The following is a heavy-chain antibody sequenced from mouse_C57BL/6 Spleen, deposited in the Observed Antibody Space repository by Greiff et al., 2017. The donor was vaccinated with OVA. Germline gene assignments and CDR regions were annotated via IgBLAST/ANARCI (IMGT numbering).Heavy chain of an antibody. J-gene: IGHJ2*01. CDR1: GYSFTDYN. Sequence: VQLQQSGPELVKPGASVKISCKASGYSFTDYNMNWVKQSNGKSLEWIGVINPNYGTPSYNQKFKGKATLTVAQSSSTAYMQLNSLTSEDSAVYYCARSDYYGSSDVGYWGQGTTLTVSS. D-gene: IGHD1-1*01. CDR2: INPNYGTP. V-gene: IGHV1-39*01. CDR3: ARSDYYGSSDVGY.